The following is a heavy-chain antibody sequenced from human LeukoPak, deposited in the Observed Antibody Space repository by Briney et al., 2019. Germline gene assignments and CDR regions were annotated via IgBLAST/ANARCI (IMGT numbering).Heavy chain of an antibody. D-gene: IGHD4-11*01. J-gene: IGHJ4*02. CDR2: INTDGSST. Sequence: GGSLRLSCAASGFTFSSYWMHWVRQAPGKGLVWVSRINTDGSSTSYADSVKGRFTISRDNAKNSLYLQMNSLRAEDTAVYYCARATQIRDYSSNYWGQGTLVTVSS. CDR1: GFTFSSYW. CDR3: ARATQIRDYSSNY. V-gene: IGHV3-74*01.